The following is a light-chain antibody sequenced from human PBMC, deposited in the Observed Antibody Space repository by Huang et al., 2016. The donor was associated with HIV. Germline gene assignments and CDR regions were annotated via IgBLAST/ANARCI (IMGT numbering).Light chain of an antibody. V-gene: IGKV3-15*01. CDR3: QQYNNRPPYT. CDR2: DAA. J-gene: IGKJ2*01. CDR1: QVVGSN. Sequence: EIVMTQSPATLSVSPGERASLSCRASQVVGSNVAWYQQIRVQAPRLLIDDAAIRGTGIPPRFSGSWSGTEFSLTISSLRAEDFALYYCQQYNNRPPYTFAQGTKLEIK.